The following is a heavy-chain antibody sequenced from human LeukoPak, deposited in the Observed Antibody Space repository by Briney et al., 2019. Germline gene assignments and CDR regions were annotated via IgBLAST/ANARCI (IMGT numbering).Heavy chain of an antibody. CDR1: GYTFTAYY. Sequence: GASVKVSCKASGYTFTAYYMHWVRQAPGQVRQAPGQGLEWMGIINPSDGSTTYAQKFQGRVTMTRDTSTSTLYMELSSLRSEDTAVYYCARDRDVVVVAALDYWGQGTLVTVSS. D-gene: IGHD2-15*01. CDR3: ARDRDVVVVAALDY. J-gene: IGHJ4*02. V-gene: IGHV1-46*01. CDR2: INPSDGST.